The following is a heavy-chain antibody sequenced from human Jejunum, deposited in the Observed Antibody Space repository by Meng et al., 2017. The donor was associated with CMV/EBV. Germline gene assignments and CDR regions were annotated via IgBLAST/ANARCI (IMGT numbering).Heavy chain of an antibody. CDR1: ARYC. D-gene: IGHD2-15*01. CDR2: ISYNSKT. CDR3: ARESMVADSRYYYYVMDV. J-gene: IGHJ6*02. Sequence: ARYCWRWVLQPPGQGPGWIGYISYNSKTNYSPSLTSRVTITGDTSTNQFSLKLRSVTAADTALYYCARESMVADSRYYYYVMDVWGQGTTVTVSS. V-gene: IGHV4-61*01.